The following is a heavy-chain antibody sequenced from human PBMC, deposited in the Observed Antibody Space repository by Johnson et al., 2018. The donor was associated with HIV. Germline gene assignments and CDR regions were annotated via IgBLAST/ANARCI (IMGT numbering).Heavy chain of an antibody. CDR1: RFTFDDYG. D-gene: IGHD3-3*01. V-gene: IGHV3-9*03. Sequence: QLVESGGVVVHPGGSLRLSCETSRFTFDDYGMSWVRQAPGKGLEWVSGISWNSGSLGYADSVKGRFTISRDHAKNSLYLQMNSLTAGDMAVYYCARGSVFDIWGRGTMVTVSS. CDR2: ISWNSGSL. CDR3: ARGSVFDI. J-gene: IGHJ3*02.